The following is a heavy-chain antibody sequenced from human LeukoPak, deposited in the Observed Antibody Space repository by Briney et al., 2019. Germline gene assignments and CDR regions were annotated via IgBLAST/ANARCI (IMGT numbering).Heavy chain of an antibody. V-gene: IGHV1-2*06. CDR2: INPNSGDT. Sequence: ASVTVSCKASGYTFTGYHMHWVRQAPGQGLEWMGRINPNSGDTNYAQKFQGRVTMTRDTSISTAYMELSRLTSDDTAVYYCARDYCSSTSCLFDYWGQGTLSPSPQ. CDR3: ARDYCSSTSCLFDY. CDR1: GYTFTGYH. D-gene: IGHD2-2*01. J-gene: IGHJ4*02.